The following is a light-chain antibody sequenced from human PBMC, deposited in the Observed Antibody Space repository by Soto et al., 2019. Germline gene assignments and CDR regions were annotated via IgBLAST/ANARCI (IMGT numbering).Light chain of an antibody. V-gene: IGLV2-14*01. CDR3: SSYTSSSTLVV. J-gene: IGLJ2*01. CDR2: EVS. CDR1: SSDVGGYNY. Sequence: QSVLTQPASVSGSPGQSITISCTGTSSDVGGYNYVSWYQQHPGKAPKFMIYEVSNRPSGVSNRFSGSKSGNTASLTISGLQAEDEADSYCSSYTSSSTLVVFGGGTKLTVL.